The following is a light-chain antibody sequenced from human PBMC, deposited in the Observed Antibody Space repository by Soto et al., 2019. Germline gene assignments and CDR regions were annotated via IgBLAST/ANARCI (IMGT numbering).Light chain of an antibody. Sequence: QAVVTQPPSVSAAPGQKVTISCSGSSSNIGNNYVSWYQQLPGTAPKLLIYDDYKRPSGIPDRFSGSKSGTSATLGITGLQTGDEVDYYCGTWDRSLSVVLFGGGTKLTVL. CDR2: DDY. J-gene: IGLJ2*01. CDR1: SSNIGNNY. V-gene: IGLV1-51*01. CDR3: GTWDRSLSVVL.